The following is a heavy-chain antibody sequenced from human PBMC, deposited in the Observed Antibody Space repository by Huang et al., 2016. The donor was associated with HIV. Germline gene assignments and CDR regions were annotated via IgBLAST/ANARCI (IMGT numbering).Heavy chain of an antibody. V-gene: IGHV3-74*01. Sequence: EVQLVESGGGLVQPGGSLRLSCAASGFSISSYWMHWVRQAPGKGGVWVSRINREGSSKIYAGSVKGRFTIARDNAKNTLYLQMNSLRAEDTAVYYCARDPRIQSWLNFFDYWGQGTLVSVSS. CDR2: INREGSSK. D-gene: IGHD3-22*01. CDR3: ARDPRIQSWLNFFDY. CDR1: GFSISSYW. J-gene: IGHJ4*02.